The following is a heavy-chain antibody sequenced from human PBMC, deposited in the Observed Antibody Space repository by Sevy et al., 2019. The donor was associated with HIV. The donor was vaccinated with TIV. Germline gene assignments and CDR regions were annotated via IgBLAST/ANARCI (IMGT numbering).Heavy chain of an antibody. CDR2: FKSKIHGGTT. J-gene: IGHJ4*02. Sequence: GGSLRLSCTASGFIFGDYGMSWVRQAPGKGLEWIGFFKSKIHGGTTENAASGKGSFTTSRDDSKNIVYLQMSNLKTEDTAVYYCTRCSGSQAIFDYWGQGTLVTVSS. CDR1: GFIFGDYG. D-gene: IGHD6-25*01. V-gene: IGHV3-49*04. CDR3: TRCSGSQAIFDY.